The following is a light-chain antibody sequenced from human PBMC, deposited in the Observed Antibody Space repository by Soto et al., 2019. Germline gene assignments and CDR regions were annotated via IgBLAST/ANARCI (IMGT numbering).Light chain of an antibody. CDR3: PQCGSSPIT. CDR1: QSVSSSY. J-gene: IGKJ2*01. V-gene: IGKV3-20*01. Sequence: IVLTQSPGTLSLSPGERATLSCRASQSVSSSYLAWYQQKPGQAPRLLISGASSRATGIPDRFSGSGSGTDFTLTISSLEPEDFAVYYGPQCGSSPITFGQGTKLEIK. CDR2: GAS.